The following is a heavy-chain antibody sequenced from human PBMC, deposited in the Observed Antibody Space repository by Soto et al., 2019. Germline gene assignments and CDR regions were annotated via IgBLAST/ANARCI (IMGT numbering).Heavy chain of an antibody. CDR1: GGSISSSGYY. D-gene: IGHD4-17*01. Sequence: QVQLQESGPGLVKPSQTLSLTCSVSGGSISSSGYYWSRIRQHPGKGLEWIGYIYYSGSTYYNPSLKSRVTISVDTSKNQFSLKLSSVTAADTAVYYCARGGSTVTKENLLLFDYWGQGTLVTVSS. J-gene: IGHJ4*02. V-gene: IGHV4-31*03. CDR3: ARGGSTVTKENLLLFDY. CDR2: IYYSGST.